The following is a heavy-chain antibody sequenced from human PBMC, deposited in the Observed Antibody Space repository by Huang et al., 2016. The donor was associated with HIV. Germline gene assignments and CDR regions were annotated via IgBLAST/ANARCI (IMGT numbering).Heavy chain of an antibody. Sequence: QVYLVESGGGVVQPGGSLRLSCAAAGFKLSGFGMHWVRQASGEGVEWVAVISYDGRSHFYTGSVKGRFTISRDNSDNTLSLQMKGLIPDDTAVYYCAKESRWFSDFDHWGQGVLVSVSS. CDR3: AKESRWFSDFDH. V-gene: IGHV3-30*18. CDR1: GFKLSGFG. J-gene: IGHJ4*02. D-gene: IGHD2-15*01. CDR2: ISYDGRSH.